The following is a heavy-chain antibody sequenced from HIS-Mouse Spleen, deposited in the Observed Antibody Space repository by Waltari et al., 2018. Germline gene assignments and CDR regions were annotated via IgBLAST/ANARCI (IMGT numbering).Heavy chain of an antibody. D-gene: IGHD6-13*01. CDR1: GGSISSSRYY. CDR2: IYYSGCT. J-gene: IGHJ2*01. V-gene: IGHV4-39*07. CDR3: AREIPYSSSWYDWYFDL. Sequence: QLQLQESGPGLVKPSETLSLTCTVSGGSISSSRYYLGWIRQPPGKGLEWIGSIYYSGCTYYNPSLKSRVTISVDTSKNQFSLKLSSVTAADTAVYYCAREIPYSSSWYDWYFDLWGRGTLVTVSS.